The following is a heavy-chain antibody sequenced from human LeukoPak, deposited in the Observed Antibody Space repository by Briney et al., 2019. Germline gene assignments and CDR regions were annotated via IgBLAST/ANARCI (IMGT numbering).Heavy chain of an antibody. CDR2: ISSSSSYI. CDR1: GFTFSSYS. V-gene: IGHV3-21*01. D-gene: IGHD5-24*01. CDR3: ARSGMATATACAFDI. J-gene: IGHJ3*02. Sequence: GGSLRLSCAASGFTFSSYSMKWVRQAAGKGLEWVSSISSSSSYIYYADSVKGRFTISRDNAKNSLYLQMNSLRAEDTAVYYCARSGMATATACAFDIWGQGTMVTVSS.